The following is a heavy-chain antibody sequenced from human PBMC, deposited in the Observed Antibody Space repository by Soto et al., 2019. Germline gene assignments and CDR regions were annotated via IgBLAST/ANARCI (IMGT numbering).Heavy chain of an antibody. CDR1: GNPFSDSS. CDR3: ARDLGGYDLYGPDT. Sequence: QVQLVQSGAEVRKPGASVNVSCKASGNPFSDSSIHWVRHAPGQALEWMGWINLNSGDTYYAQNFQGRVTLTWDTSIRTAYMDLTRLKSNDTAVYYCARDLGGYDLYGPDTWGQGTLVTVSS. D-gene: IGHD5-12*01. V-gene: IGHV1-2*02. J-gene: IGHJ5*02. CDR2: INLNSGDT.